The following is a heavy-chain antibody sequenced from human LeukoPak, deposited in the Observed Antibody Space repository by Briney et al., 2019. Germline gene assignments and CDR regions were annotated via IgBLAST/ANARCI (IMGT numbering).Heavy chain of an antibody. D-gene: IGHD3-22*01. J-gene: IGHJ4*02. CDR3: ASRQGYYYDSSGYYWYY. CDR2: ISGSGGST. CDR1: GFTFSSYA. V-gene: IGHV3-23*01. Sequence: GGSLRLSCAASGFTFSSYAMSWVRQAPGKGLEWVSAISGSGGSTYYADSVKGRFTIARDKAKNTLYLQMNRLRAEDTAVYYCASRQGYYYDSSGYYWYYWGQGTLVTVSS.